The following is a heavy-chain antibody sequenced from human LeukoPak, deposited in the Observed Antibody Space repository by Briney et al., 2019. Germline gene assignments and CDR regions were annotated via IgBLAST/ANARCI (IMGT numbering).Heavy chain of an antibody. CDR3: ARGVLGYDSSGSDAFDI. V-gene: IGHV4-59*01. J-gene: IGHJ3*02. Sequence: PSETLSLTCTVSGRSISSYYWNWIRQPPGKGLEGLGYIFSSGSTNYNPFLRSRVTISVDTSKNQFSLKLSSVTAADTAVYYCARGVLGYDSSGSDAFDIWGQGTMVTVSS. D-gene: IGHD3-22*01. CDR1: GRSISSYY. CDR2: IFSSGST.